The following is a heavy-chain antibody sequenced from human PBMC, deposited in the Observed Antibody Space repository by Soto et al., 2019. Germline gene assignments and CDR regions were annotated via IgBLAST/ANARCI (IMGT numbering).Heavy chain of an antibody. CDR3: ARDRPYDYVWGSYRYTGGTDY. D-gene: IGHD3-16*02. Sequence: QVQLVESGGGVVQPGRSLRLSCAASGFTFSSYAMHWVRQAPGKGLEWVAVISYDGSNKYYADSVKGRFTISRDNSKNPLYLQMNSLRAEDTAVYYCARDRPYDYVWGSYRYTGGTDYWGQGTLVTVSS. CDR2: ISYDGSNK. V-gene: IGHV3-30-3*01. J-gene: IGHJ4*02. CDR1: GFTFSSYA.